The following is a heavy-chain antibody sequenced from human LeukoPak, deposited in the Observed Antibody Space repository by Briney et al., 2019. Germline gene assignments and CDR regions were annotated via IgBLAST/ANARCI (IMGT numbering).Heavy chain of an antibody. CDR3: ARDRGIVGAAGDYYYYMDV. D-gene: IGHD1-26*01. CDR1: GYTFTSYY. CDR2: INPSGGST. Sequence: GASVKVSCKASGYTFTSYYMHWVRQAPGQGLEWMGIINPSGGSTSYAQKFQGRVTMTRDMSTSTVYMELSSLRSEDTAVYYCARDRGIVGAAGDYYYYMDVWGKGTTVTVSS. J-gene: IGHJ6*03. V-gene: IGHV1-46*01.